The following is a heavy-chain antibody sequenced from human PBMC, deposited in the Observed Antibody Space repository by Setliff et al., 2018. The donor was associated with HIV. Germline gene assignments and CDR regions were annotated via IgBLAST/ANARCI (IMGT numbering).Heavy chain of an antibody. CDR3: ARDRDTTIWYFDL. V-gene: IGHV3-21*01. CDR1: GFTFSSYS. J-gene: IGHJ2*01. Sequence: KPGGSLRLSCAASGFTFSSYSMNWVRQAPGKGLEWVSSISSSSSYIYYADSVKGRFTISRDNSKNTLYLQINSLRAEDTAVYYCARDRDTTIWYFDLWGRGTLVTVSS. CDR2: ISSSSSYI. D-gene: IGHD5-12*01.